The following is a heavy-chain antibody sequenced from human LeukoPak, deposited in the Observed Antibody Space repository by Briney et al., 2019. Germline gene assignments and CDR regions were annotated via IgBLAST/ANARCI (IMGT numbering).Heavy chain of an antibody. CDR3: SRDPADPYCSGGSCYSYNFDY. V-gene: IGHV1-18*01. CDR1: GYTFTSYG. J-gene: IGHJ4*02. CDR2: INTYNDKT. D-gene: IGHD2-15*01. Sequence: ASVKVSCKASGYTFTSYGISWVRQAPGQGLEWMGWINTYNDKTNYAQKLQGRVTMTTDTSTSTAYMELRSLRSGDTAVYYCSRDPADPYCSGGSCYSYNFDYWGQGTLVTVSS.